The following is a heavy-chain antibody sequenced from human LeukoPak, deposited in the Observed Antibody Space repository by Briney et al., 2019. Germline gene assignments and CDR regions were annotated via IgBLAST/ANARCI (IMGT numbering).Heavy chain of an antibody. CDR3: ASYYGDYACDY. V-gene: IGHV3-7*01. J-gene: IGHJ4*02. D-gene: IGHD4-17*01. CDR1: GFTFSSYW. Sequence: PGRSLRLSCAASGFTFSSYWMSWVRQAPGKGLEWVANIKQDGSEKYYVDSVKGRFTISRDNAKNSLYLQMNSLRAEDTAVYYCASYYGDYACDYWGQGTLVTVSS. CDR2: IKQDGSEK.